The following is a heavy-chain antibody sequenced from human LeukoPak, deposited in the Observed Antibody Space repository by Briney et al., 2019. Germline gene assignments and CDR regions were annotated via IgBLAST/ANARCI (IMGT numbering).Heavy chain of an antibody. CDR1: GFTFNHYG. J-gene: IGHJ6*02. V-gene: IGHV1-18*01. D-gene: IGHD3-16*01. Sequence: ASVKVSCKASGFTFNHYGFSWVRQAPGQGLEWMGWISAYSGITNYAQRFRGRLTVTTDTSTSTVYMELRSLRSDDTAIYYCARGGLSTEAHGLDVWGQGATVTVSS. CDR2: ISAYSGIT. CDR3: ARGGLSTEAHGLDV.